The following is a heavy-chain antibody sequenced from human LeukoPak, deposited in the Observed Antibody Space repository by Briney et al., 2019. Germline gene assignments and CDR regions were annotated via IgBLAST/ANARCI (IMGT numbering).Heavy chain of an antibody. Sequence: PSETMSLTCTVSGDSIRSFYWSWIRQPAGKGLEWIGRINSSGRTNYNPSLNSRVTMPADTSNNQFSLKLSSVTAADTAVYYCARDAPLRGATKVLDYWGQGTLVTVSS. J-gene: IGHJ4*02. V-gene: IGHV4-4*07. CDR2: INSSGRT. CDR3: ARDAPLRGATKVLDY. CDR1: GDSIRSFY. D-gene: IGHD1-26*01.